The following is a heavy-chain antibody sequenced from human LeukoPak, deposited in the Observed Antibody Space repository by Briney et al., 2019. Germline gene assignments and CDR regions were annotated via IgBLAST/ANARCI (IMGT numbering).Heavy chain of an antibody. J-gene: IGHJ2*01. V-gene: IGHV4-39*01. D-gene: IGHD2-15*01. CDR3: ARHRGYCSGGTCYSGWYFDL. CDR1: GASISSFF. Sequence: SETLSLTCSVSGASISSFFWSWIRQPPGKGLEWIGSFYYSGSTYYNPSLKSRVTISADTSKNQFSLKLGSVTAADTAVFYCARHRGYCSGGTCYSGWYFDLWGRGTLVTVSS. CDR2: FYYSGST.